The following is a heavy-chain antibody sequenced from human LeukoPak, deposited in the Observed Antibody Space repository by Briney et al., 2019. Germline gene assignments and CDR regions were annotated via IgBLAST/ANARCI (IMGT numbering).Heavy chain of an antibody. Sequence: SETLSLTCTVSGGSISSYYWSWIRQPPGKGLEWIGYIYYSGSTNYNPSLKSRVTISVDTSKNQFSLKLSSVTAADTAVYYCARGRRLYGDHAWFDPWGQGTLVTVSS. CDR3: ARGRRLYGDHAWFDP. J-gene: IGHJ5*02. V-gene: IGHV4-59*08. D-gene: IGHD4-17*01. CDR1: GGSISSYY. CDR2: IYYSGST.